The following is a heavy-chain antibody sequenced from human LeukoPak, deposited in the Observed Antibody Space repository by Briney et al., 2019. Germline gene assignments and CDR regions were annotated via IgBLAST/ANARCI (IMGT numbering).Heavy chain of an antibody. V-gene: IGHV6-1*01. J-gene: IGHJ3*02. CDR1: GDSVSSNSAA. CDR3: ARDRFGVTMIVVVISWPDAFDI. CDR2: TYYRSKWYN. D-gene: IGHD3-22*01. Sequence: SQTLSLTFAISGDSVSSNSAAWNWIRQSPSRGLEWLGRTYYRSKWYNDYAVSVKSRITINPDTSKNQFSLQLNSVTPEDTAVYYCARDRFGVTMIVVVISWPDAFDIWGQGTMVTVSS.